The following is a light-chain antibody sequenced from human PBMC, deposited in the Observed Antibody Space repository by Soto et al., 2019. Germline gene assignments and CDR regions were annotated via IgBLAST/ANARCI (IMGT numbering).Light chain of an antibody. CDR3: QQRSNWPPWT. J-gene: IGKJ1*01. Sequence: EIVMTQSPATLSLSPGARATLSCRASQSVSSYLAWYQQKPGQAPRLLIYDASNRATGIPARFSGSGSGTDFTLTISSLEPEDFAVYYCQQRSNWPPWTFGQGTKVDI. CDR1: QSVSSY. CDR2: DAS. V-gene: IGKV3-11*01.